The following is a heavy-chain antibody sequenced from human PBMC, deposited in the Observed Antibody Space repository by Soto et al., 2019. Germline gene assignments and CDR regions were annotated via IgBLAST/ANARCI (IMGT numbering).Heavy chain of an antibody. CDR3: ARGGSLYWYFDR. V-gene: IGHV1-3*01. CDR2: INAGNGNT. D-gene: IGHD1-26*01. Sequence: QVQLVQSGAEVKKPGASVKVSCKASGYTFTSYAMHWVRQAPGQRLEWMGWINAGNGNTKYSQKFQGRVTFTRDTSASTAYTELSSLRSEDTAVYYCARGGSLYWYFDRWGRGTLVTVA. CDR1: GYTFTSYA. J-gene: IGHJ2*01.